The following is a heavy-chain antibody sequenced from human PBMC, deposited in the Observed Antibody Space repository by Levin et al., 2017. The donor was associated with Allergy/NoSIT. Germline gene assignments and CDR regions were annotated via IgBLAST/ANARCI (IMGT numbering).Heavy chain of an antibody. V-gene: IGHV2-70*01. CDR3: ARAATGGVTAIPFDY. J-gene: IGHJ4*02. Sequence: SGPTLVKPTQTLTLTCTFSGFSLSTSGMCVSWIRQPPGKALEWLALIDWDDDKYYSTSLKTRLTISKDTSKNQVVLTMTNMDPVDTATYYCARAATGGVTAIPFDYWGQGTLVTVSS. CDR2: IDWDDDK. CDR1: GFSLSTSGMC. D-gene: IGHD2-21*02.